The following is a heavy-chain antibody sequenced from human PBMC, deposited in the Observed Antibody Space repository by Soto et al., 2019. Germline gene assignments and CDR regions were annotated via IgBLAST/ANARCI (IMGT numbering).Heavy chain of an antibody. CDR3: ARGTTVEPGSY. Sequence: QVQLVQSGAEVKKPGASVKVSCKASGYTFTSYGISWVRQAPGQGLEWMGWISAYNGNTNYAQKFQGRVTMTTDTSTSTALMELTSQGSDVKSVDYGARGTTVEPGSYWGQGTLVTVSS. D-gene: IGHD4-17*01. V-gene: IGHV1-18*01. CDR2: ISAYNGNT. J-gene: IGHJ4*02. CDR1: GYTFTSYG.